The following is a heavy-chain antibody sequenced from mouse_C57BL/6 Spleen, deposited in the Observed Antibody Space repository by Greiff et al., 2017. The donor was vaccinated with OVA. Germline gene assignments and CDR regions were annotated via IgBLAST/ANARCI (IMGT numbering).Heavy chain of an antibody. Sequence: QVQLQQPGAELVKPGASVKMSCKASGYTFTSYWITWVKQRPGQGLEWIGDIYPGSGSTNYNEKFKSKATLTVDTASSTAYMQLSSLTSDDSAVYYCARGDGYYAYFDDWGQGTTLTVSS. V-gene: IGHV1-55*01. CDR1: GYTFTSYW. D-gene: IGHD2-3*01. CDR3: ARGDGYYAYFDD. J-gene: IGHJ2*01. CDR2: IYPGSGST.